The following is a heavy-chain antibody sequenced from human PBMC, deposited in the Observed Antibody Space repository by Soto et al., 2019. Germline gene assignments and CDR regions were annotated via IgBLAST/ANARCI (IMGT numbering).Heavy chain of an antibody. Sequence: QVQVVQSGVEVRRPGSSVKVSCKASGDTFKNCVISWVRQAPGQGLEWMGGIIPLFGTTDFDQRFQGRLTITTDESTTTAYMELSRLRSEDTATYYCAAELGFGKLSVVWGQGNTVIVSS. CDR2: IIPLFGTT. V-gene: IGHV1-69*01. CDR3: AAELGFGKLSVV. J-gene: IGHJ6*02. CDR1: GDTFKNCV. D-gene: IGHD3-10*01.